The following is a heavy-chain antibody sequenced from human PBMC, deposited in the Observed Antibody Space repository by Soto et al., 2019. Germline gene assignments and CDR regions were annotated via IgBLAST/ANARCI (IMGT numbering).Heavy chain of an antibody. Sequence: PGGSLRLSCAACGFTFSSYGMHWVRQAPGKGLEWVAVISYDGSNKYYADSVKGRFTISRDNSKNTLYLQMNSLRAEDTAVYYCAKDRVRVTTVFDYWGQGTLVTVSS. J-gene: IGHJ4*02. D-gene: IGHD4-17*01. CDR3: AKDRVRVTTVFDY. V-gene: IGHV3-30*18. CDR2: ISYDGSNK. CDR1: GFTFSSYG.